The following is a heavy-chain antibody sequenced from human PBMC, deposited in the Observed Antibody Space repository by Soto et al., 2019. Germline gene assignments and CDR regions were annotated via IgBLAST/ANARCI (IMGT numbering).Heavy chain of an antibody. CDR2: IKSKTDSGRT. J-gene: IGHJ2*01. CDR3: TRGWYFDL. V-gene: IGHV3-15*07. CDR1: GFTFSNAW. Sequence: EVQLVESGGGLVKPGGSLRLSCAASGFTFSNAWMNWVRQAPGKGLEWVGRIKSKTDSGRTDYAAPVKGRFTISRDDSKNTLYLQMNSLKAEDAAVYYCTRGWYFDLWGRGTLVTVSS.